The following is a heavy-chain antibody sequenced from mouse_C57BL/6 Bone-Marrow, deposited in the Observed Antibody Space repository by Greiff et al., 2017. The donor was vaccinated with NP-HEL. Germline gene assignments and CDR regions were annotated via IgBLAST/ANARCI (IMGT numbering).Heavy chain of an antibody. CDR1: GFNIKDYY. J-gene: IGHJ1*03. V-gene: IGHV14-1*01. Sequence: EVQLQQSGAELVRPGASVKLSCTASGFNIKDYYMHWVKQRPEQGLEWIGRIDPEDGDTEYAPKFQGKATMTADTSSNTAYLQLSSLTSEDTAVYYCVSTMVTTDWYFDVWGTGTTVTFSS. CDR3: VSTMVTTDWYFDV. CDR2: IDPEDGDT. D-gene: IGHD2-2*01.